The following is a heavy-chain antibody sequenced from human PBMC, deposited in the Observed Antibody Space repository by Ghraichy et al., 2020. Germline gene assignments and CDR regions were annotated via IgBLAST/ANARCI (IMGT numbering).Heavy chain of an antibody. CDR3: VKESEDCSGGACYSSYFDS. J-gene: IGHJ4*02. D-gene: IGHD2-15*01. CDR2: IRHDGRNK. CDR1: GFSFRSYG. Sequence: GGSLRLSCAASGFSFRSYGMHWVRQAPGMGLEWVAFIRHDGRNKHYADSMRGRLSISRDNSRNMLYLQVDSLTVEDTAMYYCVKESEDCSGGACYSSYFDSWGQGTPVTVSS. V-gene: IGHV3-30*02.